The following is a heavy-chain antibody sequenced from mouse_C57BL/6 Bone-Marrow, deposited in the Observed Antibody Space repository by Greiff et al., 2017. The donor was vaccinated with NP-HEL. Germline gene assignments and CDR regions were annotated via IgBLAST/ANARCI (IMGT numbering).Heavy chain of an antibody. CDR2: IRLKSDNYAT. CDR3: TGEGSSYVFDV. CDR1: GFTFSNYW. D-gene: IGHD1-1*01. Sequence: EVKVEESGGGLVQPGGSMKLSCVASGFTFSNYWMNWVRQSPEKGLEWVAQIRLKSDNYATHYAESVKGRFTISRDDSKSSVYLQMNNLRAEDTGIYYCTGEGSSYVFDVWGTGTTVTVSS. V-gene: IGHV6-3*01. J-gene: IGHJ1*03.